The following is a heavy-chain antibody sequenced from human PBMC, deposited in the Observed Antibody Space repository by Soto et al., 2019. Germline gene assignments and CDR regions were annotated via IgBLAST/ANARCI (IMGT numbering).Heavy chain of an antibody. CDR1: GFTFSSYA. CDR2: ISYDGSNK. Sequence: GGSLRLSCAASGFTFSSYAMHWVRQAPGKGLEWVTVISYDGSNKYYADSVKGRFTISRDNSKNTLYLQMNSLRAEDTAVYYCAYDSSGYYRVSYFDYWGQGTLVTVSS. CDR3: AYDSSGYYRVSYFDY. D-gene: IGHD3-22*01. J-gene: IGHJ4*02. V-gene: IGHV3-30-3*01.